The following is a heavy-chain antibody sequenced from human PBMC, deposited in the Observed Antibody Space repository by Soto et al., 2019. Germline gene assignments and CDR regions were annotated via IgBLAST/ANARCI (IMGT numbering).Heavy chain of an antibody. V-gene: IGHV4-59*12. Sequence: SETLSLTCTVSGGSISSYYWSWIRQPPGKGLEWIGYIYHSGSTYYNPSLKSRVTISVDRSKNQFSLKLSSVTAADTAVYYCAREGYSYGFFDYWGQGTLDTVSS. J-gene: IGHJ4*02. CDR3: AREGYSYGFFDY. D-gene: IGHD5-18*01. CDR2: IYHSGST. CDR1: GGSISSYY.